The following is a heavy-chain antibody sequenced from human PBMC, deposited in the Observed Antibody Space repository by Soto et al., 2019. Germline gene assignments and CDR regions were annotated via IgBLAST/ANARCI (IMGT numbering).Heavy chain of an antibody. J-gene: IGHJ4*02. Sequence: AASVKVSCKASGGTFSSYASSWVRQAPGQGLEWMGGIIPIFGTANYAQKFQGRVTITADESTSTAYMELSSLRSEDTAVYYCARTYSGSYVFDYWGQGTLVTVSS. D-gene: IGHD1-26*01. CDR2: IIPIFGTA. CDR1: GGTFSSYA. CDR3: ARTYSGSYVFDY. V-gene: IGHV1-69*13.